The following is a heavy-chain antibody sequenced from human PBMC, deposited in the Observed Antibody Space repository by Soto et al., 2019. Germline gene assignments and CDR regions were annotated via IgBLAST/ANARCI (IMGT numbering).Heavy chain of an antibody. V-gene: IGHV3-48*02. CDR2: ISTSGSTI. J-gene: IGHJ4*02. Sequence: GGSLRLSCAASGFTFSSYSMNWVRQAPGKGLEWVSYISTSGSTIYYADSVEGRFTISRDNAKNSLYLQMNSLRDEDTAVYYCARARGYSYGYVDYWSQGTLVTVSS. CDR3: ARARGYSYGYVDY. D-gene: IGHD5-18*01. CDR1: GFTFSSYS.